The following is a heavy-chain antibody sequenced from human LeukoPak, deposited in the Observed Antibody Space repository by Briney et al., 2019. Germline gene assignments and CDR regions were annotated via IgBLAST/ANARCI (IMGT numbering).Heavy chain of an antibody. CDR2: FDPEDGET. J-gene: IGHJ4*02. CDR1: GYTFTGYY. D-gene: IGHD3-16*01. V-gene: IGHV1-24*01. Sequence: VASVKVSCKASGYTFTGYYMHWVRQAPGKGLEWMGGFDPEDGETIYAQKFQGRVTMTEDTSTDTAYMELSSLRSEDTAVYYCATYTNAYWGQGTLVTVSS. CDR3: ATYTNAY.